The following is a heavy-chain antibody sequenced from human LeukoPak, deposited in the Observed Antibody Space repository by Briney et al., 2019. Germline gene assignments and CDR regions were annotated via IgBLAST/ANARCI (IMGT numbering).Heavy chain of an antibody. CDR2: IDAGGGAT. CDR3: AKGSGSGYYGWFAP. J-gene: IGHJ5*02. CDR1: GFSFSSYA. Sequence: GGSLRLSCAASGFSFSSYATTWVRQAPGKGLEWVSSIDAGGGATNYADSIKGRFTISRDNSKNTLYLQMDSLRADDTAVYYCAKGSGSGYYGWFAPWGQGALVTVSS. D-gene: IGHD3-3*01. V-gene: IGHV3-23*01.